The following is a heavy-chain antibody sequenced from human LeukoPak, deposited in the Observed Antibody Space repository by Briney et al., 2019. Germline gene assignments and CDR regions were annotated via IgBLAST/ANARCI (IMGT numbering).Heavy chain of an antibody. D-gene: IGHD6-6*01. J-gene: IGHJ4*02. Sequence: SETLSLTCTVSGGSISSSSYYWGWIRQPPGKGLEWIGSIYYSGSTYYNPSLKSRVTISVDTSKNQFSLKLSSVTAADTAVYYCARGAAARRHFDYWGQGTLVTVSS. CDR3: ARGAAARRHFDY. CDR2: IYYSGST. CDR1: GGSISSSSYY. V-gene: IGHV4-39*07.